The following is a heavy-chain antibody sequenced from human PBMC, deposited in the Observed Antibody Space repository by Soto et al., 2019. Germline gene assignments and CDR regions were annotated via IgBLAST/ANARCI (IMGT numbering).Heavy chain of an antibody. CDR3: ARVNYGPIDY. CDR2: IRNKANSHTT. Sequence: GVSMRVACAAGGVTGSSNYMSWVRKAPGKGLEWVGRIRNKANSHTTEYAASVKGRFTISRDDSKNSLYLQLNSLKTEDTAVYYCARVNYGPIDYWGQGTLVTVSS. V-gene: IGHV3-72*01. D-gene: IGHD3-10*01. J-gene: IGHJ4*02. CDR1: GVTGSSNY.